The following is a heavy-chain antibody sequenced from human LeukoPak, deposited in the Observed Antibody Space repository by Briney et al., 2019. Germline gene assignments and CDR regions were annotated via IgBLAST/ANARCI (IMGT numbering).Heavy chain of an antibody. CDR1: GFTFSNAW. V-gene: IGHV3-66*01. Sequence: GGSLRLSCAASGFTFSNAWMSWVRQAPGKGLEWVSVIYTGGTTYYADSVKGRFTISRDNSKNTLYLQMNSLRAEDTALYYCARDPGSINGMDVWGQGTTVTVSS. CDR2: IYTGGTT. CDR3: ARDPGSINGMDV. D-gene: IGHD2/OR15-2a*01. J-gene: IGHJ6*02.